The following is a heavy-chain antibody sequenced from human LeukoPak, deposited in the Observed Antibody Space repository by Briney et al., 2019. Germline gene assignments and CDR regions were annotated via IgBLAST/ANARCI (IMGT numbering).Heavy chain of an antibody. J-gene: IGHJ4*02. Sequence: GGSLRLSCAASGFTFSSYAMHWVRQAPGKGLEWVAVISYDGSNKYYADSVKGRFTISRDNSKNTLYLQMNSLRAEDTAVYYCARDRSGTEHFDYWGPGTLVTVSS. D-gene: IGHD6-13*01. CDR3: ARDRSGTEHFDY. CDR2: ISYDGSNK. CDR1: GFTFSSYA. V-gene: IGHV3-30-3*01.